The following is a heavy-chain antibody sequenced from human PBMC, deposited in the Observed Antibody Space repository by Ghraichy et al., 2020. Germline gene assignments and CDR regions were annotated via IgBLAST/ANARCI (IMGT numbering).Heavy chain of an antibody. CDR1: GFTFSNYD. Sequence: TLSLTCAASGFTFSNYDMRWVRQAPVKGLEWVSTVTRNGDTTYADSVRGRFTISRDNSKNTVYLQMSSLRAEDTAVYYCARRIPDRKGMDVWGQGTTVTVSS. CDR2: VTRNGDTT. V-gene: IGHV3-23*01. D-gene: IGHD6-13*01. CDR3: ARRIPDRKGMDV. J-gene: IGHJ6*02.